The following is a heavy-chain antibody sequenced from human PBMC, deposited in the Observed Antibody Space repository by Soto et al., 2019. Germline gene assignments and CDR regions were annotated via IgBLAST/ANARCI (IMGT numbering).Heavy chain of an antibody. CDR3: ARHRAPQYYDILTGWSDY. CDR1: GYSFTSYW. Sequence: EVQLVQSGAEVKKPGESLRISCKGSGYSFTSYWISWVRQMPGKGLEWMGRIDPSDSYTNYSPSFQGHVTISVDKSISTAYLQWRSLKASDTAMYYCARHRAPQYYDILTGWSDYWGQGIRVTVSS. D-gene: IGHD3-9*01. CDR2: IDPSDSYT. V-gene: IGHV5-10-1*01. J-gene: IGHJ4*02.